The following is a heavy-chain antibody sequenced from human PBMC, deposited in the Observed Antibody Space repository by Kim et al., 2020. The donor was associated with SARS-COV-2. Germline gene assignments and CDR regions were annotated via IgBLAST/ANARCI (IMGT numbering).Heavy chain of an antibody. CDR3: AKAGRTYFFDY. V-gene: IGHV3-23*01. CDR1: GFTFNIYG. J-gene: IGHJ4*02. CDR2: ITSNTGHT. D-gene: IGHD1-1*01. Sequence: GGSLRLSCAASGFTFNIYGMTWVRRAPGKGLEWVSYITSNTGHTYYADSVKGRFTISRDNSENTLYLQMNSLRGDDTAVYYCAKAGRTYFFDYWGQGALATVSS.